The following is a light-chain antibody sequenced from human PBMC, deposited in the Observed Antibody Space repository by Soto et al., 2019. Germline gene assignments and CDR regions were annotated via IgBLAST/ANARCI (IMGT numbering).Light chain of an antibody. V-gene: IGKV1-5*01. J-gene: IGKJ1*01. CDR1: QSASTF. Sequence: DTQMTPSPSTLSASVGDRVTITCRASQSASTFLAWYQQKPGQAPKLLIYDASTLQSGVPSRFSGSGSGTEFTLTISSLQPDDFATYYCQQYNSYSWTFGQGTKVDIK. CDR2: DAS. CDR3: QQYNSYSWT.